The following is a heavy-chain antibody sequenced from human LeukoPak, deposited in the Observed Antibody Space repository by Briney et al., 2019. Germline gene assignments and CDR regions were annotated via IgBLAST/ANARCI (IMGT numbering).Heavy chain of an antibody. J-gene: IGHJ4*02. Sequence: GGSLRLSCAASGFTFSSYSMNWVRQAPGKGLEWVSSISSSSSYIYFADSVKGRFTISRDNAKNSLYLQMNSLRAEDTAVYYCARGIHASGGYGSGSYYPYWGQGTLVTVSS. V-gene: IGHV3-21*01. CDR3: ARGIHASGGYGSGSYYPY. CDR2: ISSSSSYI. CDR1: GFTFSSYS. D-gene: IGHD3-10*01.